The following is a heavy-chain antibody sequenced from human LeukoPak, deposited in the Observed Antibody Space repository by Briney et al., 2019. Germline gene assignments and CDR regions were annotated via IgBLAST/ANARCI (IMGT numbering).Heavy chain of an antibody. J-gene: IGHJ4*02. Sequence: GGSLRLSCAASGFGFGAYAMIWVRQALGKGLEWVSLIHNDAATTYYADSVRGRFTVSRDNSKNTLYLEMNSLRAEDTAVYYCAKGKGGTSFNYCFDYWGQGTPVSVPS. CDR3: AKGKGGTSFNYCFDY. D-gene: IGHD2/OR15-2a*01. V-gene: IGHV3-23*03. CDR1: GFGFGAYA. CDR2: IHNDAATT.